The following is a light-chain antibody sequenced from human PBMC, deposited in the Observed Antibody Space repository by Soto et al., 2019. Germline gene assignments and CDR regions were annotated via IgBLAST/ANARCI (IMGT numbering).Light chain of an antibody. Sequence: EIVLTQSPGTLSLSPGERATLSCRASQSVSSSYLAWYQQKPGQAPRLLIFGASNRANGIPDRFSGGGSGTDFTLTISRLEPEDFAVYYCQQFSSYPLTFGGGTKVEIK. J-gene: IGKJ4*01. V-gene: IGKV3-20*01. CDR2: GAS. CDR1: QSVSSSY. CDR3: QQFSSYPLT.